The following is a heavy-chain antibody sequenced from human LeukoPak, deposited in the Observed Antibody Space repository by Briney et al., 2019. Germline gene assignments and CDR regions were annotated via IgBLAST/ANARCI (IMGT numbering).Heavy chain of an antibody. CDR3: VRDALIYGSGGYLPY. D-gene: IGHD3-10*01. Sequence: GGSLRLSCAASGFTFSSYSMNWVRQAPGKGLEWVSYISGNSTNIYYADSVKGRFTISRDNAKNTLYLQMNSLRAEDTAVYYCVRDALIYGSGGYLPYWGQGVLVTVSS. CDR2: ISGNSTNI. V-gene: IGHV3-48*01. J-gene: IGHJ4*02. CDR1: GFTFSSYS.